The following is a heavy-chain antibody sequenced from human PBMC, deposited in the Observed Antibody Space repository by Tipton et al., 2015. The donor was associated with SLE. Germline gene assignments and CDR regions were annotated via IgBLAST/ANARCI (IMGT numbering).Heavy chain of an antibody. CDR3: ARIALWADAFDL. J-gene: IGHJ3*01. CDR2: SYRTGST. Sequence: SLRLSCVASGFSIFGTHMSWVRQAPGKGLEWLSVSYRTGSTYSADSVQGRFTISRDQSKNTLDLEMNGLRVEDTALYYCARIALWADAFDLWGQGTMVTVSS. V-gene: IGHV3-53*01. D-gene: IGHD2-21*01. CDR1: GFSIFGTH.